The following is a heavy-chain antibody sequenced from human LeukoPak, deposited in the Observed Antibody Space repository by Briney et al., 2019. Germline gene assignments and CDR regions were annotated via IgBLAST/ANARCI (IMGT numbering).Heavy chain of an antibody. CDR2: IRQDGGEK. D-gene: IGHD3-3*01. J-gene: IGHJ4*02. CDR1: GIRFTTHW. CDR3: ASAYASYDFWSGYENFDF. V-gene: IGHV3-7*01. Sequence: GGSLRLSCAASGIRFTTHWMNWVRQAPGKGLEWVASIRQDGGEKKYVDSVKGRFTISRDLAQNSLFLQMNSLRAEDTAVYYCASAYASYDFWSGYENFDFWAREPWSPSPQ.